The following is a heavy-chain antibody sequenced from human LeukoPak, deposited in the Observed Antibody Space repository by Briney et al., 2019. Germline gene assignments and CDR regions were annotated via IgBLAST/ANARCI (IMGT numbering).Heavy chain of an antibody. CDR3: TTRRQDGC. J-gene: IGHJ4*02. Sequence: PGGSLRLSCVASGFTLSDAWMSWVRQAPGKGLEWVGRIKSKIDGGTIDYGAPVKGRFTISGDDSRNTLHLQMNSLKTEDTAVYYCTTRRQDGCWGQGTLVTVS. CDR2: IKSKIDGGTI. V-gene: IGHV3-15*01. D-gene: IGHD6-25*01. CDR1: GFTLSDAW.